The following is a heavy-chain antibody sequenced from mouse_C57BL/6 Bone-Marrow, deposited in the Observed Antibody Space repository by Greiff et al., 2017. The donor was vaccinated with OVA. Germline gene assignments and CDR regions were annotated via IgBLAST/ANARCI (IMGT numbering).Heavy chain of an antibody. Sequence: VQLVESGAELVRPGASVTLSCKASGYTFTDYEMHWVKQTPVHGLEWIGAIDPETGGTAYNQKFKGKAILTADKSSSTAYMELRSLTSEDSAVYYCTRRGSSYEWYYFDYWGQGTTLTVSS. V-gene: IGHV1-15*01. D-gene: IGHD1-1*01. J-gene: IGHJ2*01. CDR1: GYTFTDYE. CDR2: IDPETGGT. CDR3: TRRGSSYEWYYFDY.